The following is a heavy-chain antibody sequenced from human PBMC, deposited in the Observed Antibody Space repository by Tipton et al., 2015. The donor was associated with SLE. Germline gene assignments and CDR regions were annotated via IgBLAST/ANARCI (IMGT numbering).Heavy chain of an antibody. CDR2: INPSGGST. V-gene: IGHV1-46*03. CDR1: GYTFTSYY. D-gene: IGHD2-15*01. J-gene: IGHJ6*02. Sequence: QLVQSGAEVQKSGASVKVSCKVSGYTFTSYYMHWVRQAPGQGLEWMGIINPSGGSTSYAQKFQGRVTMTRDTSTSTVYMELSSLRSDDTAVYYCVRDRGSHGMDVWGQGTTVTVSS. CDR3: VRDRGSHGMDV.